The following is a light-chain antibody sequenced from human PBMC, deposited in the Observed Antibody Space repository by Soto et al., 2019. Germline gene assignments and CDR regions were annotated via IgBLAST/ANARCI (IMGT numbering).Light chain of an antibody. V-gene: IGKV1-5*03. J-gene: IGKJ1*01. CDR2: KAS. CDR1: QDISNY. Sequence: DIQMTQSPSSLSASVGDRVIITCRASQDISNYLNWYQQKPGKAPKLLIYKASTLKSGVPSRFSGSGSGTEFTLTISSLQPDDFATYYCQHYNSYSEAFGQGTKVDIK. CDR3: QHYNSYSEA.